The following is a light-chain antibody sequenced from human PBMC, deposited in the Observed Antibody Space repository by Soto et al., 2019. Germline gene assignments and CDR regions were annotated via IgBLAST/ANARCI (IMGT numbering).Light chain of an antibody. CDR3: GSWDSSPSAYV. CDR1: SSNIGGNS. CDR2: DDN. V-gene: IGLV1-51*01. Sequence: QSVLAQPPSVSAAPGKKFTISCSGSSSNIGGNSVSWYQQLPCTAPKLLIYDDNKRPSGIPDRFSGSKYGTSATLGITGFQTGDEADYYCGSWDSSPSAYVFGTGTKVT. J-gene: IGLJ1*01.